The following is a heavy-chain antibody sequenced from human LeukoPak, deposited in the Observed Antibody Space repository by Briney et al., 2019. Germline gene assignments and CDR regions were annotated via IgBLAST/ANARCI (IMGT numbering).Heavy chain of an antibody. V-gene: IGHV1-2*02. J-gene: IGHJ6*03. CDR2: INPNSGGT. D-gene: IGHD3-10*01. CDR3: ARDTAFTMVWGAVSLSMDV. Sequence: GASVKVSCKASGYTFTGYYMHWVRQAPGQGLEWMGWINPNSGGTNYAQKFQGRVTMTRDTSISTAYMELSRLRSDDTAVYYCARDTAFTMVWGAVSLSMDVWGKGTTVTISS. CDR1: GYTFTGYY.